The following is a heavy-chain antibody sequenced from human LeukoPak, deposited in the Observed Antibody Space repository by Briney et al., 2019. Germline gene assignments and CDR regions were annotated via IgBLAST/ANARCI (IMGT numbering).Heavy chain of an antibody. V-gene: IGHV5-51*01. CDR1: GYSFASSW. CDR2: INPGDSDT. Sequence: GESLKISCQASGYSFASSWIGWARQMPGKGLEWMAIINPGDSDTRYSPSFQGQVTISADKSISTVYLQWGSLKASDTAMYYCARQPGAGWFDPWGQGTLVTISS. CDR3: ARQPGAGWFDP. J-gene: IGHJ5*02. D-gene: IGHD3-10*01.